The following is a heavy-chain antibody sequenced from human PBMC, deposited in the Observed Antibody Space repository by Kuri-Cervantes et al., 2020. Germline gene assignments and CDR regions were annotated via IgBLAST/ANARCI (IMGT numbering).Heavy chain of an antibody. CDR3: ARKSCSSTSCYFDYYYYYGMDV. CDR2: IYYSGST. J-gene: IGHJ6*02. D-gene: IGHD2-2*01. V-gene: IGHV4-39*01. Sequence: SEILSLTCTVSGGSISSSSYYWGWIRQPPGKGLEWIGSIYYSGSTYYNPSLKSRVTISVDTSKNQFSLKLSSVTAADTAVYYCARKSCSSTSCYFDYYYYYGMDVWGQGTTVTVSS. CDR1: GGSISSSSYY.